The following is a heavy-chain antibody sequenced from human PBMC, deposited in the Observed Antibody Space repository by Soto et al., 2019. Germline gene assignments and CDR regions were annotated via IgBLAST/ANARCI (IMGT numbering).Heavy chain of an antibody. CDR3: ARGHYDSSGYFTP. Sequence: SETLSLTCTVSGGSISSYYWSWIRQPPGKGLEWIGYIYYSGSTNYNPSLKSRVTISVDTSKNQFSLKLSSVTAADTAAYYCARGHYDSSGYFTPFGQGTLVTVSS. D-gene: IGHD3-22*01. CDR2: IYYSGST. CDR1: GGSISSYY. V-gene: IGHV4-59*01. J-gene: IGHJ5*02.